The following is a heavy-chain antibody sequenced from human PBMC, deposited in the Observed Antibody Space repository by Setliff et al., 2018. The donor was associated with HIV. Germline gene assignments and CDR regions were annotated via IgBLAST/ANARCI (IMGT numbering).Heavy chain of an antibody. J-gene: IGHJ6*02. CDR1: GFNFGVFS. V-gene: IGHV3-30*04. CDR2: ISHDAADQ. CDR3: ARDYLYYNLYNGSPVYGMDV. D-gene: IGHD3-3*01. Sequence: GGSLRLSCAASGFNFGVFSMQWVRQAPGKGLEWVASISHDAADQFRADSVRGRFTISRDNSKNSLYLQMNSLRVEDTAVYYCARDYLYYNLYNGSPVYGMDVWGQGTTVTVSS.